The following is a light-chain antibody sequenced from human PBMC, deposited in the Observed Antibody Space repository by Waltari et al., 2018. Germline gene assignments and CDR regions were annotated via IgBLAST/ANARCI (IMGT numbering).Light chain of an antibody. J-gene: IGLJ2*01. CDR1: SSSAGGYNY. V-gene: IGLV2-14*03. Sequence: QSALTQPASVSGSPGQSITISCTGTSSSAGGYNYVSWYQQPPGKAPKLMIYDVSNRPSGCSNRFSGSKSGNTASLTISGLQAEDEADYYCSSYTSSSTLVVFGGGTKLTVL. CDR2: DVS. CDR3: SSYTSSSTLVV.